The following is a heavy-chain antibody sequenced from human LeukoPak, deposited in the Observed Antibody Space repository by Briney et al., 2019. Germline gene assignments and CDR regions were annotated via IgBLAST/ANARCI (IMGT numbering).Heavy chain of an antibody. D-gene: IGHD3-3*01. J-gene: IGHJ2*01. CDR1: GFTFSSYG. V-gene: IGHV3-30*18. CDR3: AKVLLRFLEWLPTYWYFDL. Sequence: PGGSLRLSCAASGFTFSSYGMHWVRQAPGKGLEWVAVISYDGSNKYYADSVKGRFTISRDNSKNTLYLQMNSLRAEDTAVYYCAKVLLRFLEWLPTYWYFDLWGRGTLVTVSS. CDR2: ISYDGSNK.